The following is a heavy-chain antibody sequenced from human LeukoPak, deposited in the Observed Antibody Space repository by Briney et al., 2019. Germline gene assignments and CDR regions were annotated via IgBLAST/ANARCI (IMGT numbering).Heavy chain of an antibody. CDR1: GYTFTGYY. V-gene: IGHV1-2*02. CDR2: INPNSGGT. J-gene: IGHJ4*02. D-gene: IGHD3-3*01. CDR3: ARGSDDFWSGYSPSY. Sequence: ASVKVSCTASGYTFTGYYMHWVRQAPGQGLEWIGWINPNSGGTNYAQEFQGRVTMTRDTSISTAYMELSRLRSDDTAVYYCARGSDDFWSGYSPSYWGQGTLVTVSS.